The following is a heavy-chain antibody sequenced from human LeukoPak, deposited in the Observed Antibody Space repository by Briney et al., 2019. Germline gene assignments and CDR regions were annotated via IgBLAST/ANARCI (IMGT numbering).Heavy chain of an antibody. Sequence: PSETLSLTCTVSGGSISSGGFYWTWIRQHPGKGLEWIGYVYYTGSTNYNPSLKSRVTISVDTSKNQFSLKLSSVTAADTAVYYCARVRWWQQLVANYYYYYGMDVWGQGTTVTVFS. CDR2: VYYTGST. CDR1: GGSISSGGFY. CDR3: ARVRWWQQLVANYYYYYGMDV. J-gene: IGHJ6*02. V-gene: IGHV4-31*03. D-gene: IGHD6-13*01.